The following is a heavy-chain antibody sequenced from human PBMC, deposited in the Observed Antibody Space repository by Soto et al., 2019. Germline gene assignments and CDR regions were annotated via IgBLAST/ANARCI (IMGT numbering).Heavy chain of an antibody. CDR3: AKDRYSYGTSPFDY. CDR1: GFTFNSFA. V-gene: IGHV3-23*01. D-gene: IGHD5-18*01. J-gene: IGHJ4*02. Sequence: EVQLLESGGGLVQPGGSLRLSCVASGFTFNSFAMTWVRQAPGKGLEWVSSISGSGGSTYYADSVKGRFTISSDNSRNTLYLQMNSLRAEDTAIYYCAKDRYSYGTSPFDYWGQGALVTVSS. CDR2: ISGSGGST.